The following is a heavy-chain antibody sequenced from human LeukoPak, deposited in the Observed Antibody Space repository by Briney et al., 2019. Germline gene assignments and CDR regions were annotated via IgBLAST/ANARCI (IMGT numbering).Heavy chain of an antibody. CDR1: GGSISSGDYY. J-gene: IGHJ4*02. CDR2: IYYSGSS. V-gene: IGHV4-30-4*01. D-gene: IGHD4-17*01. CDR3: ARQIYGDLYYFDY. Sequence: SETLSLTCTVSGGSISSGDYYWSWIRRPPGKGLDWIGYIYYSGSSYYIPSLKSRVTMSVDTSKNQFSLRLSSVTAADTAVYYCARQIYGDLYYFDYWGQGTLVTVSS.